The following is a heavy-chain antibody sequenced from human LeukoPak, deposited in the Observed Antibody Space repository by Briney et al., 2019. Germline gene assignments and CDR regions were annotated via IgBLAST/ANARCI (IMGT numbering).Heavy chain of an antibody. CDR3: VHGRYGGNLAY. J-gene: IGHJ4*02. Sequence: SGPTLVKPTQTLTLTCTFSGFSLTTSGVGVGWIRQPPGKARKWLAFIYWDDAKRYRPSLKSRLTISKDTSKNQVVLTMTDMDLVDAATYYCVHGRYGGNLAYWGQGTRVTVSS. CDR1: GFSLTTSGVG. CDR2: IYWDDAK. V-gene: IGHV2-5*02. D-gene: IGHD5-12*01.